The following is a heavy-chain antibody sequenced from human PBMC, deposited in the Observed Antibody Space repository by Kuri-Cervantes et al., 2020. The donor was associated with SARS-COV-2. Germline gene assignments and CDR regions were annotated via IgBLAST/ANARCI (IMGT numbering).Heavy chain of an antibody. CDR1: GGSISSSNW. D-gene: IGHD6-6*01. CDR2: IYHSGST. V-gene: IGHV4-4*02. Sequence: GSLRLSCAVSGGSISSSNWWSWVRQPPGKGLEWIGSIYHSGSTFYNPSLKSRVTISVDTSKNQFSLKLSSVTAADTAVYYCARGYSSSSDYGYWGQGTLVTVSS. J-gene: IGHJ4*02. CDR3: ARGYSSSSDYGY.